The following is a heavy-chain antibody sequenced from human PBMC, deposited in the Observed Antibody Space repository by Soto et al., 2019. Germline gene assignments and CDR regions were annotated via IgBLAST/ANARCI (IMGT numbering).Heavy chain of an antibody. V-gene: IGHV3-21*06. CDR1: GLIFSGHS. J-gene: IGHJ1*01. D-gene: IGHD6-6*01. CDR2: ISIVPNSM. Sequence: GGSLRLSCVASGLIFSGHSLSWVRQAPWKGLEWVSSISIVPNSMYYADSVKGRFTISRDNAKNTMYLQMDSLRVEDTAVYFCARELQSSTEGHLGKGTLVTV. CDR3: ARELQSSTEGH.